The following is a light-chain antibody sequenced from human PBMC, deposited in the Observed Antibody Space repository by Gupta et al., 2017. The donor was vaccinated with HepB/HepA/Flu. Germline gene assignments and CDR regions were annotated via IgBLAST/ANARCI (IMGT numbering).Light chain of an antibody. V-gene: IGLV2-14*01. CDR3: SSLTSTGILVV. CDR1: SGDVGGYDS. CDR2: DVS. Sequence: QSALTQPASVSGSPGQSITVSCTGSSGDVGGYDSVSWYRQHPGKAPQLLIYDVSNRPSGISNRFSGSKSGNTASLTISRLQAEDEADYYCSSLTSTGILVVFGGGTKLTVL. J-gene: IGLJ2*01.